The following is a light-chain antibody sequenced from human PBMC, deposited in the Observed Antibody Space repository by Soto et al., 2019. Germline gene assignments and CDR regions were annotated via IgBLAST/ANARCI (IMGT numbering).Light chain of an antibody. V-gene: IGKV3-11*01. CDR3: QQRSNWPLT. Sequence: EIVLTQSPVTLSLSPGERATLSCRASQSVNNYLAWYQQKAGQAPRLLIYDASNRATGIPARFSGSGSETDFTLTISSLEPEDFAVYYCQQRSNWPLTFGGGTKVEIK. J-gene: IGKJ4*01. CDR1: QSVNNY. CDR2: DAS.